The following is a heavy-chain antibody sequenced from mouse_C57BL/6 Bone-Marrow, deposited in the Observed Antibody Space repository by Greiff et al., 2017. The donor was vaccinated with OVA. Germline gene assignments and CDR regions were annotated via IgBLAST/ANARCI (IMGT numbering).Heavy chain of an antibody. CDR2: IYPGSGNT. V-gene: IGHV1-66*01. D-gene: IGHD1-1*01. CDR3: ARVYYGTYWYFDV. J-gene: IGHJ1*03. CDR1: GYSFTSYY. Sequence: QVQLQQSGPELVKPGASVKISCKASGYSFTSYYIHWVKQRPGQGLEWIGWIYPGSGNTKYNEKFKGKATLTADTSSSTAYMQLSSLTSEDSAVYYCARVYYGTYWYFDVWGTGTTVTVSS.